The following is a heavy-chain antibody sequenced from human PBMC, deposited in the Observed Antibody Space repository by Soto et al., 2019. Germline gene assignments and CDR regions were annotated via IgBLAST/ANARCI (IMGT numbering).Heavy chain of an antibody. V-gene: IGHV4-61*01. CDR3: GRGLARKRGTNSFDP. D-gene: IGHD3-16*01. CDR1: GGSVSSGSYY. J-gene: IGHJ5*02. CDR2: IYYSGST. Sequence: SETLSLTCTVSGGSVSSGSYYWSWIRQPPGKGLEWIGYIYYSGSTNYNPSLKSRVTISVDTSKNQFSLKLSSVTSSDTAVYYCGRGLARKRGTNSFDPSSQGTLVTV.